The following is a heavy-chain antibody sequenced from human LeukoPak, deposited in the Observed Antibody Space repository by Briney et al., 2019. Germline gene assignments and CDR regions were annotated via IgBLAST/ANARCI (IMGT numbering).Heavy chain of an antibody. V-gene: IGHV4-34*01. CDR3: ARGRLILRYFLGAFDI. CDR2: INHSVST. CDR1: GGSFSGYY. J-gene: IGHJ3*02. D-gene: IGHD3-9*01. Sequence: SETLSLTCAVYGGSFSGYYWSWIRQPPGKGLEWIGVINHSVSTNYNPSLKSRVTISVDTSKNHFSLKLSSVTAADTAVYYCARGRLILRYFLGAFDIWGQGTMVTVSS.